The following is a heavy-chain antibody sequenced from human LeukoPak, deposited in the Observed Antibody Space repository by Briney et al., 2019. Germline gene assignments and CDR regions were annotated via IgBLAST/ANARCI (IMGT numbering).Heavy chain of an antibody. J-gene: IGHJ4*02. CDR2: INWNGGST. Sequence: GGSLRLSCGASGFSLNDYGMNWVRQAPGKGLEWVSGINWNGGSTGYADSVKGRFTISRDNAKNSLYLQMSSLRAEDTAFYYCVRAAGGAAAGDFDYWGQGTLVTVSS. V-gene: IGHV3-20*04. D-gene: IGHD6-13*01. CDR3: VRAAGGAAAGDFDY. CDR1: GFSLNDYG.